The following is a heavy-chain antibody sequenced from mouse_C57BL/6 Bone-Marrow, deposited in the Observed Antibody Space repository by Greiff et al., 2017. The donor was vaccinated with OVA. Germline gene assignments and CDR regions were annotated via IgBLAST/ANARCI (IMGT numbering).Heavy chain of an antibody. CDR3: ARSYNGNYFDY. CDR1: GFTFSDYG. CDR2: ISNLAYSI. D-gene: IGHD2-12*01. J-gene: IGHJ2*01. Sequence: EVKLVESGGGLVQPGGSLKLSCAASGFTFSDYGMAWVRQAPRKGPEWVAFISNLAYSIYYADTVTGRFTISRENAKNTLYLERSSLRSEDTAMYYCARSYNGNYFDYWGQGTTLTVSS. V-gene: IGHV5-15*01.